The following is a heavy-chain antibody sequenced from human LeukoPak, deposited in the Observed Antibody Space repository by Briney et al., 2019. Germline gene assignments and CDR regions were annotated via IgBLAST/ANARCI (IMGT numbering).Heavy chain of an antibody. V-gene: IGHV4-59*08. Sequence: RSETLSLTCTVPGGSISSYYWSWIRQPPGKGLEWIGYIFYSGNTNYNPSLKSRVTISVDTSKNQFSLKLSSVTAADTAVYYCARHGSVSSGALVWGQGTLVTVSS. CDR2: IFYSGNT. CDR3: ARHGSVSSGALV. CDR1: GGSISSYY. D-gene: IGHD3-22*01. J-gene: IGHJ4*02.